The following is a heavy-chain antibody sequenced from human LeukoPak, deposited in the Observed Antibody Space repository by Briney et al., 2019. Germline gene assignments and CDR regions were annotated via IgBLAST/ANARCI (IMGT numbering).Heavy chain of an antibody. CDR1: GFTFSSYG. J-gene: IGHJ3*02. D-gene: IGHD1-26*01. CDR3: AKRRELLDAFDI. CDR2: ISYDGSNK. Sequence: PGRSLRLSCAASGFTFSSYGMHWVRQAPGKGPEWVAVISYDGSNKYYADSVKGRFTISRDNSKNTLYLQMNSLRAEDTAVYYCAKRRELLDAFDIWGQGTMVTVSS. V-gene: IGHV3-30*18.